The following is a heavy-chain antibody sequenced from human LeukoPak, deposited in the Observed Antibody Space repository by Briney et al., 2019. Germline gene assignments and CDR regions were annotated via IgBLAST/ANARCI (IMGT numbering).Heavy chain of an antibody. CDR1: GFTFDDYA. D-gene: IGHD3-22*01. CDR3: AKDLSSAITSALVLDV. V-gene: IGHV3-9*01. CDR2: ITWNRDNI. Sequence: GGSLGLSCTVSGFTFDDYAMHWVRHTPGKGLEWVAGITWNRDNIGYGDSVKGRFTISRDNVKNVLYLQMNSLRPEDTALYYCAKDLSSAITSALVLDVWGQGTTVIVS. J-gene: IGHJ6*02.